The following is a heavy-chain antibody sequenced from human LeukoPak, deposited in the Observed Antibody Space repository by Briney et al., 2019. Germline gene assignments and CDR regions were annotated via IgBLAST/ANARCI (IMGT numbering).Heavy chain of an antibody. CDR1: GGSISSSSYY. D-gene: IGHD1-26*01. J-gene: IGHJ4*02. CDR3: AASIVGARYFDY. V-gene: IGHV4-39*01. CDR2: IYYSGST. Sequence: PSETLSLTCTVSGGSISSSSYYWGWIRQPPGKGLEWIGSIYYSGSTYYNPSLKSRVTISVDTSKNQFSLKLSSVTAADTAVYYCAASIVGARYFDYWGQGTLVTVSS.